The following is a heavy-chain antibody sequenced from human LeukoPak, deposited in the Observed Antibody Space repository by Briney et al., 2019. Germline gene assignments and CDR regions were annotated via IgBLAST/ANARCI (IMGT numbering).Heavy chain of an antibody. CDR2: INAGNGDT. Sequence: ASEKVSCKASGYTFTRHAIHWVRQAPGQRLEWMGWINAGNGDTKYSQKFQGRVTFTGDTSASTAYMELSSLKSEDTAVYYCATVTRGTTLDHWGQGTLVTVSS. V-gene: IGHV1-3*01. J-gene: IGHJ5*02. CDR1: GYTFTRHA. CDR3: ATVTRGTTLDH. D-gene: IGHD4-23*01.